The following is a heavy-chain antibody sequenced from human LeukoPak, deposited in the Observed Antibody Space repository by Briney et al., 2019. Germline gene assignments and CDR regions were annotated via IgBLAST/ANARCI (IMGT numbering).Heavy chain of an antibody. D-gene: IGHD5-24*01. CDR2: INQSGNN. J-gene: IGHJ4*02. V-gene: IGHV4-34*01. CDR3: ARRVRFGDGWVFDY. Sequence: SETLSLTCAVYGGSFSGYYWSWIRQSPGKGLEWIGEINQSGNNNYNPSLKSRVTILVDTSKNQLSLNLNSVTAADTAVYYCARRVRFGDGWVFDYWGQGTLVTVSS. CDR1: GGSFSGYY.